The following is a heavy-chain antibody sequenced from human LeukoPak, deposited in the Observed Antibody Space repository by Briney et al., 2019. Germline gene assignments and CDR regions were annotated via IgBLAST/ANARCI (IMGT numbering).Heavy chain of an antibody. CDR1: GFTFSDYY. Sequence: PGGSLRLSCAASGFTFSDYYMSWIRQAPGKGLEWVSYISSSGSTIYHADSVKGRFTISRDNAKNSLYLQMNSLRAEDTAVYYCARDYSSSWRYYYYGMDVWGQGTTVTVSS. CDR2: ISSSGSTI. D-gene: IGHD6-13*01. CDR3: ARDYSSSWRYYYYGMDV. J-gene: IGHJ6*02. V-gene: IGHV3-11*01.